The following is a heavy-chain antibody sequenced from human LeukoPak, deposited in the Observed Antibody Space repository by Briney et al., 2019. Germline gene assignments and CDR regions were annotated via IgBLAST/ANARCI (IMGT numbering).Heavy chain of an antibody. CDR2: IHPNSGGT. D-gene: IGHD3-10*01. Sequence: ASVRVSSKASGYTFTVHYIHWVRQAPGQGLEWMGWIHPNSGGTNYAQKFRGRVTMTRDTSISTAYMELSSLRSEDTAVYYCARLKFNTCGEFIGGYFDYWGQGTLVTVSS. CDR1: GYTFTVHY. V-gene: IGHV1-2*02. CDR3: ARLKFNTCGEFIGGYFDY. J-gene: IGHJ4*02.